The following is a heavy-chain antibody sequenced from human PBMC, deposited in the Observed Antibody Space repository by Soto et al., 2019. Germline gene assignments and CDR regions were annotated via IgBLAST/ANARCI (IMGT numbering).Heavy chain of an antibody. CDR2: VYHTGDT. CDR3: AREIVTAGGNNYFDP. V-gene: IGHV4-4*02. D-gene: IGHD2-21*02. J-gene: IGHJ5*02. CDR1: GGTVASSHW. Sequence: SETLSLTCGVSGGTVASSHWWSWVRQSPGRGLEWIGNVYHTGDTNFNPSLQSRVTFSVDKSNNQFSLRLTSVTAADTAVYFCAREIVTAGGNNYFDPWGPGSLVTVSS.